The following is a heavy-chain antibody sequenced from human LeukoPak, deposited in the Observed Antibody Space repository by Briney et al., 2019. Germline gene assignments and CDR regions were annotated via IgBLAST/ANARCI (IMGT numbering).Heavy chain of an antibody. D-gene: IGHD6-13*01. CDR1: GDSVSSDSAA. CDR2: TYYRSRWYY. Sequence: SQTLSLTCAISGDSVSSDSAAWNWIRQSPSRGLEWLGRTYYRSRWYYDYAVSVKSRITIKPDTSKNQFSLQLNSVTPEDTAVYYCASISYSSTWKTFNYWGQGTLVTVSS. V-gene: IGHV6-1*01. CDR3: ASISYSSTWKTFNY. J-gene: IGHJ4*02.